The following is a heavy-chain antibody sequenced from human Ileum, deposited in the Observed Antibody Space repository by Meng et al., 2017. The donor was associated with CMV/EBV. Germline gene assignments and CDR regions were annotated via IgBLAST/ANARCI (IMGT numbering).Heavy chain of an antibody. V-gene: IGHV3-30-3*01. CDR3: ARDDYGDAGAYFDY. Sequence: SGFTFRNYALHWVRQAAGKGLEWVAVMSYDGNNQYFADSVKGRFTLSRDNSKNTVYLQMNSLRPEDTVVYYCARDDYGDAGAYFDYWGQGTLVTVSS. J-gene: IGHJ4*02. CDR2: MSYDGNNQ. CDR1: GFTFRNYA. D-gene: IGHD4-17*01.